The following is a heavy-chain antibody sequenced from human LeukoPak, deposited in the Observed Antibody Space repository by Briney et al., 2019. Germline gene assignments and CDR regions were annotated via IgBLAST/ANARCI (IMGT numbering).Heavy chain of an antibody. CDR1: GFTFSSYS. V-gene: IGHV3-9*03. CDR3: AKGLSYNWNDVDAFDI. CDR2: ISWNSGSI. D-gene: IGHD1-1*01. Sequence: QSGGSLRLSCAASGFTFSSYSMNWVRQAPGKGLEWVSGISWNSGSIGYADSVKGRFTISRDNAKNSLYLQMNSLRAEDMALYYCAKGLSYNWNDVDAFDIWGQGTMVTVSS. J-gene: IGHJ3*02.